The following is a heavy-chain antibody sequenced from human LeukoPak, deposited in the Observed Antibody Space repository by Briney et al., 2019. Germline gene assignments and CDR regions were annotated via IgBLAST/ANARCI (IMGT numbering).Heavy chain of an antibody. D-gene: IGHD6-19*01. CDR2: MNPNSGNT. Sequence: ASVKVSCMASGYTFTSYDINWVRQATGQGLEWMGWMNPNSGNTGYAQKFQGRVTMTRNTSISTAYMELSSLRSEDTAVYYCARGRGRQQWLVPVNWGQGTLVTVSS. J-gene: IGHJ4*02. CDR1: GYTFTSYD. V-gene: IGHV1-8*01. CDR3: ARGRGRQQWLVPVN.